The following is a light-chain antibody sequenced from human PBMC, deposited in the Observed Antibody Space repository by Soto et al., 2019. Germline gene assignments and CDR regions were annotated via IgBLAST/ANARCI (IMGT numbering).Light chain of an antibody. V-gene: IGKV3-15*01. Sequence: EIVMTQSPAALSVSPGERVTLSCRASQSVSSYLAWYQHKPGQPPRLLIYGASTRATGIPARFSGSGSGTDFTLTISSVQYEDFAVYFCQQCSDWPLFTFGQGTRLEIK. CDR3: QQCSDWPLFT. CDR2: GAS. CDR1: QSVSSY. J-gene: IGKJ5*01.